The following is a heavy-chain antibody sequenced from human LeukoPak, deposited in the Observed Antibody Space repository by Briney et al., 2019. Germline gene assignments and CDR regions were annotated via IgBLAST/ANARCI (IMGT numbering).Heavy chain of an antibody. CDR1: GYTFTGHY. CDR3: ATKRSGSYPFDY. D-gene: IGHD1-26*01. Sequence: ASVKVSCKASGYTFTGHYMHWVRQAPGQGLEWMGLINPNSGGTNYTQKFQGRVTMTRDTSISTAYMELSRLRSDDTAVYYCATKRSGSYPFDYWGQGTLVTVSS. V-gene: IGHV1-2*02. J-gene: IGHJ4*02. CDR2: INPNSGGT.